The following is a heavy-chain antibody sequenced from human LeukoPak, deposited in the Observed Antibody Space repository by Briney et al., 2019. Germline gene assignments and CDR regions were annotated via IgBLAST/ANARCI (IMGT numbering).Heavy chain of an antibody. J-gene: IGHJ5*02. CDR2: ISSSSSYT. V-gene: IGHV3-11*06. Sequence: GGSLRLSCAASGFTFSDYYMSWIRQAPGKGLEWVSYISSSSSYTNYADSVKGRFTISRDNAKNSLYLQMNSLRAEDTAVYCCARHGPWDYGGNSGEWFDPWGQGTLVTVSS. CDR3: ARHGPWDYGGNSGEWFDP. D-gene: IGHD4-23*01. CDR1: GFTFSDYY.